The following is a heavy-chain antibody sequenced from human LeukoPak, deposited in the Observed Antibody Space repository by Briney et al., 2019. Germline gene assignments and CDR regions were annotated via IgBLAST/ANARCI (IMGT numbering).Heavy chain of an antibody. CDR3: ARDRDGYNL. CDR2: IYYSGST. CDR1: GGSLSSYY. V-gene: IGHV4-59*12. D-gene: IGHD5-24*01. J-gene: IGHJ4*02. Sequence: SETLSLTCTVSGGSLSSYYWSWIRQPPGEGLEWIGYIYYSGSTNYNPSLKSRVTISVDTSKNQFSLKLSSVTAADTAVYYCARDRDGYNLWGQGTLVTVSS.